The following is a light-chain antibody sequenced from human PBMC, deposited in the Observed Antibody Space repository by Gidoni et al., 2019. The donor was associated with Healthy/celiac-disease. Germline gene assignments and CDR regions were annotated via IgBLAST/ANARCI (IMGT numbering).Light chain of an antibody. J-gene: IGKJ3*01. CDR3: QQYDNLHSLVT. CDR1: QDIRNY. Sequence: DIQMTQSPSSLSASVGDRVTITCQASQDIRNYLNWYQQKPGKAPKLLIYDASNLETGVPSRCSGSGSGTDFTFTISSLQPEDIVTYYCQQYDNLHSLVTFGPGTKVDI. V-gene: IGKV1-33*01. CDR2: DAS.